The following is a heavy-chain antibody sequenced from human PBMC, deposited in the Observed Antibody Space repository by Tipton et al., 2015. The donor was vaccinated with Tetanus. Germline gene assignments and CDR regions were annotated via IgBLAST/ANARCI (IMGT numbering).Heavy chain of an antibody. CDR1: GGSISSYY. CDR3: ARSEQQLVRGYYYYYYMDV. D-gene: IGHD6-13*01. V-gene: IGHV4-59*01. Sequence: GLVKPSETLSLTCTVSGGSISSYYWSWIRQPPGKGLEWIGYIYYSGSTNYNPSLKSRVTISVDTSKNQFSLKPSSVTAADTAVYYCARSEQQLVRGYYYYYYMDVWGKGTTVTVSS. J-gene: IGHJ6*03. CDR2: IYYSGST.